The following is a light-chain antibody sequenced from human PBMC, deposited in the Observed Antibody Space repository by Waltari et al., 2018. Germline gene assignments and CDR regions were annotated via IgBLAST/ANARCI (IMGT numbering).Light chain of an antibody. CDR2: GSM. Sequence: QSALTQPPSVSGAPGQRVTISCTGSGSNIGAGYDVHWYQQLPRAAPKLLFYGSMSRPLGVPARFFGSTSGTSASLAITGLQAEDEADYYCQSYDTSLSVVFGGGTKLTVL. CDR1: GSNIGAGYD. J-gene: IGLJ3*02. V-gene: IGLV1-40*01. CDR3: QSYDTSLSVV.